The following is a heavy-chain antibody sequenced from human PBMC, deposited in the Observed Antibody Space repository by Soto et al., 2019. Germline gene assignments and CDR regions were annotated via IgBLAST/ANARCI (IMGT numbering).Heavy chain of an antibody. CDR1: GGTFGNSA. Sequence: QVQLVQSGAEVKKPGSSVTVSCKASGGTFGNSAISWVRQAPGQGLEWMGGIIPIFSTPDYAQKFQGRVTITADESTSAAYMEWTSLRSEDTAVYYCARDKDRRQLGGNYYYAIDVWGQGTTVTVSS. CDR2: IIPIFSTP. V-gene: IGHV1-69*12. CDR3: ARDKDRRQLGGNYYYAIDV. J-gene: IGHJ6*02. D-gene: IGHD3-3*02.